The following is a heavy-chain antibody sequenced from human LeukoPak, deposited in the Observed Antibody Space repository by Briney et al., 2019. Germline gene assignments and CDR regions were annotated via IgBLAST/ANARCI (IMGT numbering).Heavy chain of an antibody. CDR1: EFTFSNAW. D-gene: IGHD2-8*01. J-gene: IGHJ4*02. Sequence: GGSLRLSCAASEFTFSNAWLSWVRQAPGKGLEWVGRIKSKKDGETTDYAAPVKGRFTVSRDDSKSTLYLQLSSLKTEDTAVYYFTTGAPYHPGVFDNWGQGTLVTVSS. V-gene: IGHV3-15*01. CDR3: TTGAPYHPGVFDN. CDR2: IKSKKDGETT.